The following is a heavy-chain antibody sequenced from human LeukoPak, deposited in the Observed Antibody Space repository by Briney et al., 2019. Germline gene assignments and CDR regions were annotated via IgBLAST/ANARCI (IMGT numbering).Heavy chain of an antibody. Sequence: GASVKVSCKASGYTFTGYYMHWVRQAPGQGLEWMGWISAYNGNTNYAQKLQGRVTMTTDTSTSTAYMELRSLRSDDTAVYYCARDGYYDSSGYYNWFDPWGQGTLVTVSS. V-gene: IGHV1-18*04. J-gene: IGHJ5*02. CDR1: GYTFTGYY. CDR2: ISAYNGNT. CDR3: ARDGYYDSSGYYNWFDP. D-gene: IGHD3-22*01.